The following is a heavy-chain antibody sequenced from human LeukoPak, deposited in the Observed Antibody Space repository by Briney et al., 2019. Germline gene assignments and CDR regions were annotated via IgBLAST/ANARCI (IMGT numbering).Heavy chain of an antibody. Sequence: GESLRLSCAASGFTFSTYWMSWVRQAPRKGLEWVANIKQDGSEKYYVDSVKGRFTISRDNAKNSLYLQMNSLRAEDTAVYYCARVEGYSYGYFDYWGQGTLVTVSS. CDR3: ARVEGYSYGYFDY. J-gene: IGHJ4*02. V-gene: IGHV3-7*03. CDR2: IKQDGSEK. CDR1: GFTFSTYW. D-gene: IGHD5-18*01.